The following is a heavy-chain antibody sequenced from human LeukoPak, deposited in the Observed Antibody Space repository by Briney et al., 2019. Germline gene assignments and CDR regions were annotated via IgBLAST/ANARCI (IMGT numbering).Heavy chain of an antibody. V-gene: IGHV1-24*01. CDR1: GYTLTKLS. CDR3: ATANHYDTSSFDN. Sequence: ASVKVSFKVSGYTLTKLSFHWVRQAPGKGLEWMGGSDPEDGDIIYAQKFQGRVTMTEDTSTDTAYMELSSLRFEDTAVYYCATANHYDTSSFDNWGQGTLVTVSS. CDR2: SDPEDGDI. J-gene: IGHJ4*02. D-gene: IGHD3-22*01.